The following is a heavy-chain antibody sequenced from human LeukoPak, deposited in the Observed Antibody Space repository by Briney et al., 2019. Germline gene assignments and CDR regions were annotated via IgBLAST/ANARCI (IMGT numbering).Heavy chain of an antibody. Sequence: ASVKVSCKASGYTFTGYYMHWVRQAPGQGLEWMGWINPNSGGTNCAQKFQGRVTMTRDTSINTAYMELSSLRFDDTAVYYCATPGATGELTFDPWGQGTLVTVSS. CDR1: GYTFTGYY. CDR2: INPNSGGT. V-gene: IGHV1-2*02. D-gene: IGHD1-26*01. J-gene: IGHJ5*02. CDR3: ATPGATGELTFDP.